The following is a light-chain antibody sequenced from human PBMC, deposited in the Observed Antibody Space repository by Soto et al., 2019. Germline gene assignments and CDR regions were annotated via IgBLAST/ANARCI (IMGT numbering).Light chain of an antibody. J-gene: IGKJ1*01. CDR2: AAS. V-gene: IGKV1-39*01. CDR1: QGISSY. CDR3: QQSYSTPWT. Sequence: IQLTQSPSSLSASVGDRVSITCRSKQGISSYLAWYQQKPGKAPKLLIYAASALESGVPSRFSGSGSGTDFTLTISSLQPGDFATYYCQQSYSTPWTFGQGTKVDI.